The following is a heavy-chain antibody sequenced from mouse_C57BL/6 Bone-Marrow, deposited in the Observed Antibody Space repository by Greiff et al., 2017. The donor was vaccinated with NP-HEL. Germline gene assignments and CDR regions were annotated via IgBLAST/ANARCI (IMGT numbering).Heavy chain of an antibody. CDR1: GYTFTSYW. V-gene: IGHV1-5*01. CDR3: LYYYGSEYFDV. CDR2: IYPGNSDT. Sequence: VHVKQSGTVLARPGASVKMSCKPSGYTFTSYWMHWVKQRPGQGLEWIGAIYPGNSDTSYNQKFKGKAKLTAVTSASTAYMELSSLTNEDSAVYYCLYYYGSEYFDVWGTGTTVTVAS. D-gene: IGHD1-1*01. J-gene: IGHJ1*03.